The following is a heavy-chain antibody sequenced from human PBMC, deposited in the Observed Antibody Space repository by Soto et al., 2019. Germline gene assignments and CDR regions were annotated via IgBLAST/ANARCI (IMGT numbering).Heavy chain of an antibody. V-gene: IGHV3-74*03. Sequence: PGGSLRLSCAGSGFTFYRYGLTWFRQAPGKGLEWVSHIGPDGTDIVYADSVKGRFIISRDNARNTVYLQMNSLEAEDTAVYYCAKLPWEVAPSWGQGTLVTVSS. D-gene: IGHD1-26*01. CDR3: AKLPWEVAPS. J-gene: IGHJ5*02. CDR2: IGPDGTDI. CDR1: GFTFYRYG.